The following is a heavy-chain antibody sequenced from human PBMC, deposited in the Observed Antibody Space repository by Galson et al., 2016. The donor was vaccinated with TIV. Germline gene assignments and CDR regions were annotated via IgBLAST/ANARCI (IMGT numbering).Heavy chain of an antibody. CDR1: GYNFIDYD. V-gene: IGHV1-46*01. Sequence: SVKVSCKASGYNFIDYDMNWVRQAPGQGLEWMGIINPSVGGTSYAQKFQGRVTMTRDTSTNTVSVELSSLTYEDTAVYYCARTRSCGGDCYYFDSWGQGALVTVS. D-gene: IGHD2-21*02. CDR2: INPSVGGT. J-gene: IGHJ4*02. CDR3: ARTRSCGGDCYYFDS.